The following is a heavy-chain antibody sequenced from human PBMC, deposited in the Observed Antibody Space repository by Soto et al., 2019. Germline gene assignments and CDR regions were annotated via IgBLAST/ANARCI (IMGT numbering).Heavy chain of an antibody. Sequence: SETLSLTCAVFGGSFSDSYWSWIRQSPGKGLEWIGEITNSGSTYYNPSLKGRVTISGDTSKNQFSLEVTSVAAADTGTYYCARGRPAIATRWFDSWGQGILVTVSS. D-gene: IGHD1-1*01. J-gene: IGHJ5*01. CDR3: ARGRPAIATRWFDS. V-gene: IGHV4-34*01. CDR2: ITNSGST. CDR1: GGSFSDSY.